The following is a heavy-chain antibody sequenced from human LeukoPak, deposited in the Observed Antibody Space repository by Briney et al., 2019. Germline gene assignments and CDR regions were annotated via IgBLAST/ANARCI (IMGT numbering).Heavy chain of an antibody. CDR3: ARHLGAVAGGYYYYMDV. CDR1: GYTFTSYG. J-gene: IGHJ6*03. D-gene: IGHD6-19*01. CDR2: ISAYNGNT. V-gene: IGHV1-18*01. Sequence: ASVKVSCKASGYTFTSYGISWVRQAPGQGLEWMGWISAYNGNTNYAQKLQGRVTMTTDTSTSTAYMELSSLRSEDTAVYYCARHLGAVAGGYYYYMDVWGKGTTVTVSS.